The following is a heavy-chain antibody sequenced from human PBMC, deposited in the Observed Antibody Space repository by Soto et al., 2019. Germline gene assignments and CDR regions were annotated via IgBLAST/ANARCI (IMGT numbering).Heavy chain of an antibody. CDR1: GGSIGIGNSY. V-gene: IGHV4-31*03. Sequence: SSETLSLTCTVSGGSIGIGNSYWSWVLHHPGKGLEWIGYIYYSGSTYYNPSLKSRVTISVDTSKNQFSLKLSSVTAADTAVYYCARGYYDGSGYYYVDDWGQGTLVTV. CDR2: IYYSGST. J-gene: IGHJ4*02. D-gene: IGHD3-10*01. CDR3: ARGYYDGSGYYYVDD.